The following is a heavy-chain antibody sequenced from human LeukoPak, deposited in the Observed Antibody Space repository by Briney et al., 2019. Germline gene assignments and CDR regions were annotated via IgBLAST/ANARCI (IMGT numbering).Heavy chain of an antibody. V-gene: IGHV3-30-3*01. J-gene: IGHJ6*02. Sequence: GGSLRLSCAASGFTFCSYAMHWVRQAPGQGLEGGAVISSDGSNKYYADSVKGPFTISRDNSKNTLYLQINSLRAEDTAGYYCARGVCSSTCCYTDYYYGMDVWGQGTTVTVSS. CDR2: ISSDGSNK. D-gene: IGHD2-2*02. CDR1: GFTFCSYA. CDR3: ARGVCSSTCCYTDYYYGMDV.